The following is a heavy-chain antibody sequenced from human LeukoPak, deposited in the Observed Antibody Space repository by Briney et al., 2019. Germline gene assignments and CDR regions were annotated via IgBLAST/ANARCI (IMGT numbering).Heavy chain of an antibody. J-gene: IGHJ5*02. CDR1: GYTFADYY. Sequence: GASVRVSCKASGYTFADYYMFWVRQAPGQGLEWMGWINPTSGGTKYVQKFQGRVTMTRDRFINTAYMELSSLTYDDTAVYYCATGGPVESAPTWFDPWGQGTLVTVSS. V-gene: IGHV1-2*02. D-gene: IGHD4-23*01. CDR2: INPTSGGT. CDR3: ATGGPVESAPTWFDP.